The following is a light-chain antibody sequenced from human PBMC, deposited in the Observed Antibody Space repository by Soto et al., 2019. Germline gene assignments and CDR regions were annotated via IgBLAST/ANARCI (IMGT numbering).Light chain of an antibody. CDR1: QGIGST. CDR2: DAS. V-gene: IGKV3-15*01. CDR3: QSYTRWPLS. Sequence: EIVMTQSPAPLSVSPGERATLSCRASQGIGSTLAWYQQKPGQTPKLLIFDASTRATGVPARFSGGGSGTEFTLTISSLQSEDLAVYYCQSYTRWPLSFGGGTKVEIK. J-gene: IGKJ4*01.